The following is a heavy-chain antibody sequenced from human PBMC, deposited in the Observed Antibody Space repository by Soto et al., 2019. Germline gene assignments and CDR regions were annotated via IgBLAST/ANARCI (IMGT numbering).Heavy chain of an antibody. D-gene: IGHD2-21*01. V-gene: IGHV3-15*01. CDR2: IKSKTDGGTT. J-gene: IGHJ6*02. CDR1: GFTCSNAG. CDR3: TTVLFRLDV. Sequence: SGGSMRLCCAASGFTCSNAGMSWVRQATGKGLEWVGRIKSKTDGGTTDYSAPVKGRFTISRDDSENTLYLQMNSLKTEDTALYDCTTVLFRLDVWGQGTTVTV.